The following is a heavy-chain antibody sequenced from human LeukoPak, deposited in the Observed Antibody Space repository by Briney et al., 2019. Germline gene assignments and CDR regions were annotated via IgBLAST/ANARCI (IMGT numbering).Heavy chain of an antibody. Sequence: ASVKVSCKASGYTFTGYYMHWVRQAPGQGLEWMGWINPNSGGTNYAQKFQGRVTMTRDTSISTAYMELSRLRSDDTAVYYCARDVGSSSYGNWFGPWGQGTLVTVSS. D-gene: IGHD6-13*01. CDR1: GYTFTGYY. V-gene: IGHV1-2*02. CDR2: INPNSGGT. CDR3: ARDVGSSSYGNWFGP. J-gene: IGHJ5*02.